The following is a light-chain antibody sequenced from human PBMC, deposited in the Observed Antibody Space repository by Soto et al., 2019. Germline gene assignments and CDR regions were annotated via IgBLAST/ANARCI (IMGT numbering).Light chain of an antibody. CDR1: QSVSSY. V-gene: IGKV3-11*01. CDR3: XQRSNWPPWT. Sequence: EIVLTQSPATLSLSPGERATLSCRASQSVSSYLAWYQQKPGQAPRLLIYDASNRATGIPARFSGSGSGTDFTLTISSLEPEDFAVYYCXQRSNWPPWTFGQGTKVDIK. J-gene: IGKJ1*01. CDR2: DAS.